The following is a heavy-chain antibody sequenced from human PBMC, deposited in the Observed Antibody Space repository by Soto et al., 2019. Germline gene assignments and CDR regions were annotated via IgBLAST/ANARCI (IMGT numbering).Heavy chain of an antibody. J-gene: IGHJ6*02. CDR1: GYSFTIYW. Sequence: GESLKISCKGSGYSFTIYWIGWVRQMPGKGLEWMGIIYPGDSDTRYSPSFQGQVTISADKSISTAYLQWSSLKASDTAMYYCARPWGYCSSTSCPLDVWGQGTTVTVSS. CDR2: IYPGDSDT. D-gene: IGHD2-2*01. V-gene: IGHV5-51*01. CDR3: ARPWGYCSSTSCPLDV.